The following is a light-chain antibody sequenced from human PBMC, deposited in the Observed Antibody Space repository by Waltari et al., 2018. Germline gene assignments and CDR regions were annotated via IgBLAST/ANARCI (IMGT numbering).Light chain of an antibody. CDR2: HAS. CDR1: QDIRTW. J-gene: IGKJ3*01. V-gene: IGKV1-12*01. CDR3: QQSGTFPPT. Sequence: DIRMTQSPSSVSASVGDRVTITCRASQDIRTWLAWYQQKPGKAPRLLIYHASGLQSGVPSRFSGSGSGTDFTLTISSLQPEDFAAYSCQQSGTFPPTFGPGTKGEI.